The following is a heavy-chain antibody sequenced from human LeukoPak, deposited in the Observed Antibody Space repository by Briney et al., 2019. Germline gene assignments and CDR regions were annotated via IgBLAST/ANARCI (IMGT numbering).Heavy chain of an antibody. CDR2: TYYSGST. Sequence: PSETLSLTCTVSGGSISSSSYYWGWIRQPPGKGLEWIGSTYYSGSTNYNPSLKSRVTISLDTSRNQFSLKLSSVTAADTAIYYCARDRDGYNGYYFDYWGQGTLVTVSS. J-gene: IGHJ4*02. CDR3: ARDRDGYNGYYFDY. V-gene: IGHV4-39*07. D-gene: IGHD5-24*01. CDR1: GGSISSSSYY.